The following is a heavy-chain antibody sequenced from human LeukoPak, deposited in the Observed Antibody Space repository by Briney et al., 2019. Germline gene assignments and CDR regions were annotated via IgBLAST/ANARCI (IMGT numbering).Heavy chain of an antibody. CDR1: GFTFRSYG. V-gene: IGHV3-23*01. Sequence: GGSLRLSCAASGFTFRSYGMSWVRQAPGKGPEWVSSISGSGGYTYYADSVQGRFSISRDNSKNTLSLQMNSLRAEDAAIYYCATSPDIEASGTLYYLDFWGQGTLVSVSS. CDR3: ATSPDIEASGTLYYLDF. J-gene: IGHJ4*02. CDR2: ISGSGGYT. D-gene: IGHD1-14*01.